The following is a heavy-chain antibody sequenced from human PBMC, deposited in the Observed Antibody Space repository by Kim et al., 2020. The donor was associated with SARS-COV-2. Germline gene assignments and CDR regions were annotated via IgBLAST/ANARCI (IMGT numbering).Heavy chain of an antibody. V-gene: IGHV7-4-1*02. CDR3: ARRRHRGYSYGPPVNWFDP. CDR2: INTNTGNP. D-gene: IGHD5-18*01. CDR1: GYTFTSYA. J-gene: IGHJ5*02. Sequence: ASVKVSCKASGYTFTSYAMNWVRQAPGQGLEWMGWINTNTGNPTYAQGFTGRFVFSLDTSVSTAYLQISSLKAEDTAVYYCARRRHRGYSYGPPVNWFDPWGQGTLVTVSS.